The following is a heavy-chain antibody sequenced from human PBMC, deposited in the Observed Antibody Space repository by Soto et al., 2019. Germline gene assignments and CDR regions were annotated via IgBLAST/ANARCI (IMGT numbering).Heavy chain of an antibody. CDR1: GSSVNRYR. V-gene: IGHV3-23*01. J-gene: IGHJ4*02. D-gene: IGHD6-19*01. CDR2: ISGSGGST. CDR3: SNTGLRLHSSGYFDS. Sequence: GGSLRLSCGVSGSSVNRYRRRWVPPATWKGRASGSAISGSGGSTYYADSVKGRFTISRDNSKNTLYLQMNSLRAEDTAVYYCSNTGLRLHSSGYFDSWGQGTLVTVSS.